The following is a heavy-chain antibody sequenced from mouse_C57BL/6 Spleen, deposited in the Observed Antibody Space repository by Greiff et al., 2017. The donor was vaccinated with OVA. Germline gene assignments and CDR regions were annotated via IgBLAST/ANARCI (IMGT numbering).Heavy chain of an antibody. CDR2: IDPENGDT. Sequence: VQLQQSGAELVRPGASVKLSCTASGFNIKDDYMHWVKQRPEQGLEWIGWIDPENGDTEYASKFQGKATITADTSSNTAYLQLSSLTSEDTAVYYCTTWGYYYGSSHFDYWGQGTTLTVSS. V-gene: IGHV14-4*01. J-gene: IGHJ2*01. CDR3: TTWGYYYGSSHFDY. CDR1: GFNIKDDY. D-gene: IGHD1-1*01.